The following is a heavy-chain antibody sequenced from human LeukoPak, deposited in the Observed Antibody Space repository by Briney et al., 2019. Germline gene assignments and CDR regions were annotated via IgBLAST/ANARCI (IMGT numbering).Heavy chain of an antibody. D-gene: IGHD3-10*01. CDR3: ARGAYFYGSGSPFDY. Sequence: ASVKVSCKASGYTFTGYYMHWVRQAPGQWLEWMGWINPNSGGTNYAQTFQGRVTMTRDTSISTAYMELSRLTSDDTAVYYCARGAYFYGSGSPFDYWGQGTLVTVSS. CDR1: GYTFTGYY. J-gene: IGHJ4*02. CDR2: INPNSGGT. V-gene: IGHV1-2*02.